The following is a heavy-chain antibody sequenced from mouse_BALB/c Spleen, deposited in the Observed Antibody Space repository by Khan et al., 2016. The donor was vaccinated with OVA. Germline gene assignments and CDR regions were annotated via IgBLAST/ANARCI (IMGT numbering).Heavy chain of an antibody. Sequence: QIQLVQSGPELRKPGETVKISCKASGYTFTNYGMNWVKQSPGKALKWMGWINTYTGEPTYADDFKGRFAFSLETSASTAYLQINNLKHEDTATXFCARPPYCSYTLDYWGQGTSVTVSA. V-gene: IGHV9-3-1*01. CDR3: ARPPYCSYTLDY. D-gene: IGHD2-10*01. CDR2: INTYTGEP. J-gene: IGHJ4*01. CDR1: GYTFTNYG.